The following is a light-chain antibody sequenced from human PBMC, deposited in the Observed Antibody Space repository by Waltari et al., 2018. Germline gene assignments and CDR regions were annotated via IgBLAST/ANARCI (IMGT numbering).Light chain of an antibody. CDR2: VVT. CDR3: CSYAGKYTSV. J-gene: IGLJ2*01. CDR1: SRDLGGSNY. Sequence: QSALTQPRSVSGSPGQSVTLSCTGTSRDLGGSNYFSWYQHHPGKVPKLIIFVVTKRPSGVPDRFSGSKAGNTASLTISGLQAGDEAVYFCCSYAGKYTSVFGAGTKVTVL. V-gene: IGLV2-11*01.